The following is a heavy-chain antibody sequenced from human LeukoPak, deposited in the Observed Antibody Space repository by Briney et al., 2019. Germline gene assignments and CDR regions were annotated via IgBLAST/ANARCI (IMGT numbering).Heavy chain of an antibody. V-gene: IGHV3-23*01. J-gene: IGHJ4*02. D-gene: IGHD3-10*01. CDR3: ARVVLWFGELSGHFDY. CDR1: GFTFSSYA. CDR2: ISGSGGST. Sequence: PGGSLRLSCAASGFTFSSYAMSWVRQAPGKGLEWVSAISGSGGSTYYADSVKGRFTISRDNSKNTLYLQMNSLRAEDTAVYYCARVVLWFGELSGHFDYWGQGTLVTVSS.